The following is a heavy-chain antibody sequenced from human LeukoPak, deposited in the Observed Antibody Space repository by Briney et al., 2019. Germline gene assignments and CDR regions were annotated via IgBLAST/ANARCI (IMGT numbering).Heavy chain of an antibody. J-gene: IGHJ5*02. Sequence: SETLSLTCAVYGGSFSGYYWSWIRQPPGRGLEWIGYIYYTGDTTYNPSLKSRVTISIDTSKNQFSLKVTSVTAADTAIYYCARGKTWFAPWGQGTLVTISS. CDR1: GGSFSGYY. CDR3: ARGKTWFAP. V-gene: IGHV4-59*01. D-gene: IGHD4-23*01. CDR2: IYYTGDT.